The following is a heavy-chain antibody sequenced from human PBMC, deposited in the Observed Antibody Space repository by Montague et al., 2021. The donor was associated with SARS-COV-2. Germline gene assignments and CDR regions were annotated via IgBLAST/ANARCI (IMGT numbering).Heavy chain of an antibody. V-gene: IGHV4-59*12. CDR2: IYYNGYT. Sequence: SDTLSLTCTVSGGSISTYYWNWIRQPPGKGLEWIGYIYYNGYTAXNPSLKSRVTISVDTSKNQFSLKLSSVTAADTAVYYCARDLWVWLSVEGSFDSWGQGTLVTVSS. J-gene: IGHJ4*02. D-gene: IGHD5-12*01. CDR1: GGSISTYY. CDR3: ARDLWVWLSVEGSFDS.